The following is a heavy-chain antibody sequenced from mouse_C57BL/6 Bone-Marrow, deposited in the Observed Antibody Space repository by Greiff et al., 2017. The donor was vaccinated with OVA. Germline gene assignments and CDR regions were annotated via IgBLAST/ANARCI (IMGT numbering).Heavy chain of an antibody. D-gene: IGHD1-1*01. J-gene: IGHJ1*03. CDR2: IDPENGDT. CDR1: GFNIKDDY. CDR3: TPSTVVYWYFDV. Sequence: EVQLQQSGAELVRPGASVKLSCTASGFNIKDDYMHWVKQRPEQGLEWIGWIDPENGDTEYASKFQGKATITADTSSNTAYLQLSSLTSEDTAVYYCTPSTVVYWYFDVWGTGTTVTASS. V-gene: IGHV14-4*01.